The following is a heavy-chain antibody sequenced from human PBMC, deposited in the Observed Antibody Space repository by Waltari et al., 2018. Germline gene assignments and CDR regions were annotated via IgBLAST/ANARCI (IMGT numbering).Heavy chain of an antibody. CDR3: ARDTRSITIFGVVLKGAFDI. V-gene: IGHV4-61*02. CDR1: GGSISSGSYY. J-gene: IGHJ3*02. CDR2: IYTSGST. D-gene: IGHD3-3*01. Sequence: GPGLVKPSQTLSLTCTVSGGSISSGSYYWSWIRQPAGKGLEWIGRIYTSGSTNYNPSLKSRVTISVDTSKNQFSLKLGSVTAADTAVYDCARDTRSITIFGVVLKGAFDIWGQGTMVTVSS.